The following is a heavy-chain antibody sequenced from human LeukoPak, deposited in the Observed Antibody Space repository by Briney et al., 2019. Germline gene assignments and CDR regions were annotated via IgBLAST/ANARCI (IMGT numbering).Heavy chain of an antibody. V-gene: IGHV1-2*02. D-gene: IGHD5-18*01. CDR2: INPNSGDT. CDR3: ARAQLWLRENAFDI. CDR1: GYTFTGYY. Sequence: GASVKVSCKASGYTFTGYYMHWVRQAPGQGLEWVGWINPNSGDTNYAQKFQGRVTMTRDTSISTAYMELSRLRSDDTAVYYCARAQLWLRENAFDIWGQGTMVTVSS. J-gene: IGHJ3*02.